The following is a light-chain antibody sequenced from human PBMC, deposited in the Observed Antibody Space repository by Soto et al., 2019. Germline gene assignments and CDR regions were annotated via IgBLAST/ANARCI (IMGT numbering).Light chain of an antibody. CDR2: ENN. V-gene: IGLV1-51*02. J-gene: IGLJ1*01. CDR3: GTWDSSLRGV. CDR1: SSNIGNNY. Sequence: QSVLTQPPSVSAAPGQKVTISCSGSSSNIGNNYVSWYQQLPGTAPKLLIYENNKRPPGIPDRFSGSKSGTSATLGITGLQTGDEADYYCGTWDSSLRGVFGTGTKLTVL.